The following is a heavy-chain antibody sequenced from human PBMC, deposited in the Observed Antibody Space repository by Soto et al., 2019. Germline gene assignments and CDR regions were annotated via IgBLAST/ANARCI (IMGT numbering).Heavy chain of an antibody. D-gene: IGHD6-13*01. CDR3: ARLASSSRGFDP. CDR1: GGSISSYY. V-gene: IGHV4-59*08. Sequence: PSETLSLTCTVSGGSISSYYWSWIRQPPGKGLEWIGYIYYSGSTNYNPSLKSRVTISVDTSKNQFSLKLSSVTAADTAVYYCARLASSSRGFDPWGQGTLVTVSS. J-gene: IGHJ5*02. CDR2: IYYSGST.